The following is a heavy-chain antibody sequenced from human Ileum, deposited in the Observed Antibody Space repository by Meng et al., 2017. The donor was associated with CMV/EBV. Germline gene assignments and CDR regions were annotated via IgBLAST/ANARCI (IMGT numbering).Heavy chain of an antibody. CDR3: AGGSSSSYFDY. D-gene: IGHD6-6*01. CDR1: GYTFTRYY. Sequence: SCKASGYTFTRYYIHWVRQAPGQGLEWMGWINPDSGGTNYAQKFQGRVTITTDESTSTAYMELSSLRSEDTAVYYCAGGSSSSYFDYWGQGTLVTVSS. CDR2: INPDSGGT. J-gene: IGHJ4*02. V-gene: IGHV1-2*02.